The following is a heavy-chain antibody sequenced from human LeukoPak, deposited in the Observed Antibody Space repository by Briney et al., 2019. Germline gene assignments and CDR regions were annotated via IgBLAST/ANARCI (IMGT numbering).Heavy chain of an antibody. V-gene: IGHV1-2*02. J-gene: IGHJ4*02. CDR2: INPNSGGT. CDR1: GYTFTGYY. D-gene: IGHD2-15*01. CDR3: AREQVGCSGGSCYNYHDY. Sequence: ASVKVSCKASGYTFTGYYMHWVRQAPGQGLEWMGWINPNSGGTNYAQKFQGRVTMTRDTSISTAYMELSRLRSDDTAVYYCAREQVGCSGGSCYNYHDYCGQGTLVTVSS.